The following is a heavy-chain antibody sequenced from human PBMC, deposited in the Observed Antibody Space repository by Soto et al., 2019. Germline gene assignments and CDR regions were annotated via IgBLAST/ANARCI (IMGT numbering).Heavy chain of an antibody. V-gene: IGHV3-30-3*01. CDR3: ARPYDFWSGYPGFAFDI. CDR2: ISYDGSNK. Sequence: LRLSCAASGFTFSSYAMHWVRQSPGKGLEWVAVISYDGSNKYYADSVKGRFTISRDNSKNTLYLQMNSLRAEDTAVYYCARPYDFWSGYPGFAFDIWGQGTMVTVSS. D-gene: IGHD3-3*01. CDR1: GFTFSSYA. J-gene: IGHJ3*02.